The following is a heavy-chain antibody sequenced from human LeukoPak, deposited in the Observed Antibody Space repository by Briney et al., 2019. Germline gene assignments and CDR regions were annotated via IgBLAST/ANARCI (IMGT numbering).Heavy chain of an antibody. J-gene: IGHJ4*02. CDR1: GGSFSGYY. CDR3: ARRWRGYFDY. Sequence: SETLSLTCAVYGGSFSGYYWSWIRQPPGKGLEWIGEINHSGSTNYNPSLKSRVTISVDKSKNQFSLKLSSVTAADTAVYYCARRWRGYFDYWGQGTLVTVSS. V-gene: IGHV4-34*01. CDR2: INHSGST. D-gene: IGHD4-23*01.